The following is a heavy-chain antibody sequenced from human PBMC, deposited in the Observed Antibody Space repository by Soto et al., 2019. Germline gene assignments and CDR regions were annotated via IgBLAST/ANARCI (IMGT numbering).Heavy chain of an antibody. D-gene: IGHD2-8*01. V-gene: IGHV5-51*01. CDR1: GYSFTSYW. CDR2: IYPGDSDT. J-gene: IGHJ6*02. CDR3: ASQYEDYYYGMDV. Sequence: PGESLKISCKGSGYSFTSYWIGWVRQMPGKGLEWMGIIYPGDSDTRYSPSFQGQVTISADKSISTAYLQWSSLKASDTAMYYCASQYEDYYYGMDVWGQGTTVTVSS.